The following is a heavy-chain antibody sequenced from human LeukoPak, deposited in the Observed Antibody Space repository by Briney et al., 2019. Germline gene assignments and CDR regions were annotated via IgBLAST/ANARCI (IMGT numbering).Heavy chain of an antibody. V-gene: IGHV3-23*01. Sequence: GRSLRLSCAASGFTFSSYAMSWVRQAPGKGLEWVSAIGGSGGSTYYADSVKGRFTISRDNSKNALYLQMNSLRAEDTAVYYCAKGLEGLQPKDGMDVWGQGTTVTVSS. CDR3: AKGLEGLQPKDGMDV. D-gene: IGHD4-11*01. CDR1: GFTFSSYA. CDR2: IGGSGGST. J-gene: IGHJ6*02.